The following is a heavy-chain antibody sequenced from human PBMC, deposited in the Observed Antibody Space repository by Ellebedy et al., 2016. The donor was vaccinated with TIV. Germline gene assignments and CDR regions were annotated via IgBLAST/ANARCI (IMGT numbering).Heavy chain of an antibody. CDR1: GFTFSNYA. V-gene: IGHV3-23*01. D-gene: IGHD3-16*01. J-gene: IGHJ3*02. CDR2: SGGSGGDS. CDR3: AKVLGLGWGAFDI. Sequence: GESLKISCAASGFTFSNYAMNWVRQAPGKGLEWVSISGGSGGDSHYADSVKGRYTRSRDNSKNTLYLQMNSLRADDTAIYYCAKVLGLGWGAFDIWGHGTMVTVSS.